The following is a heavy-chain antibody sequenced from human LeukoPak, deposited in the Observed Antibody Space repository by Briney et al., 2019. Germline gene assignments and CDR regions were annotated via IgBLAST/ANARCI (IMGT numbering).Heavy chain of an antibody. CDR2: IYYSGST. CDR3: VGSPYVWGSYRYDY. J-gene: IGHJ4*02. D-gene: IGHD3-16*02. CDR1: DGSISSYY. Sequence: SETLSLTCTVSDGSISSYYWSWIRQPPGKGLEWIGYIYYSGSTNYNPSLKSRVTISVDTSKNQFSLKLSSVTAADTAVYYCVGSPYVWGSYRYDYWGQGTLVTVSS. V-gene: IGHV4-59*01.